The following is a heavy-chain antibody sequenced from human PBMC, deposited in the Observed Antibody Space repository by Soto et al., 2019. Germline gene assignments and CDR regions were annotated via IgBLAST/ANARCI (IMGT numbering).Heavy chain of an antibody. CDR1: DVTTSNAW. CDR2: FKSKTDGGTT. J-gene: IGHJ6*02. V-gene: IGHV3-15*07. CDR3: TTDPFGVVIIGSWNYGMDV. Sequence: PGWPHRLSCAATDVTTSNAWMNWFRPASEQGLEWVGRFKSKTDGGTTDYAAPVKGRFTISRDDSKNTLYLQMNSLKTEDTAVYYCTTDPFGVVIIGSWNYGMDVWGQGTTVTVSS. D-gene: IGHD3-3*01.